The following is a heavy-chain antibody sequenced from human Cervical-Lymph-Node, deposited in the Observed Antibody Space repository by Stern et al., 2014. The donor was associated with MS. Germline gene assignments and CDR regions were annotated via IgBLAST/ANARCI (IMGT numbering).Heavy chain of an antibody. CDR1: GYTLTDLS. CDR2: FDPEDDET. J-gene: IGHJ4*02. V-gene: IGHV1-24*01. D-gene: IGHD1-26*01. Sequence: QVQLVQSGAEVKKPGASVKVSCKISGYTLTDLSIHWVRQAPGKGLEWMGGFDPEDDETKYAQRFQGRVTMTEDTSTDTAYMELSSLRSDDTAVYYCATRVSGGSSNSYYFDYWGQGTLVTVSS. CDR3: ATRVSGGSSNSYYFDY.